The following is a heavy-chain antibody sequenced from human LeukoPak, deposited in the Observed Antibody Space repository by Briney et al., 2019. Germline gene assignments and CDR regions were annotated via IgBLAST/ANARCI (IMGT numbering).Heavy chain of an antibody. D-gene: IGHD2-21*02. CDR1: GFTFSSYG. CDR2: ISGSGGNT. CDR3: ARTATDAFDI. J-gene: IGHJ3*02. V-gene: IGHV3-23*01. Sequence: GGSLRLSCAASGFTFSSYGMSWVRQAPGKGLEWVSAISGSGGNTYYADSVKGRFIISRDNSKNTLYLQMNSLRAEDTAVYYCARTATDAFDIWGQGTMVTVSP.